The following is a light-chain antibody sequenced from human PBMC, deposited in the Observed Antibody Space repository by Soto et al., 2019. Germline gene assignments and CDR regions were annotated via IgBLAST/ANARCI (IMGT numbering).Light chain of an antibody. CDR1: QTISRW. CDR2: EAS. CDR3: LQHLRYPLT. Sequence: MPQSPSTASAYVGDRVTLTCRASQTISRWLAWYQQKPGKAPKLLIYEASSLQSGVPSRFRGSGSGTEFSLTISRLQPDDVATDYCLQHLRYPLTFGGGTKVDIK. J-gene: IGKJ4*01. V-gene: IGKV1-5*03.